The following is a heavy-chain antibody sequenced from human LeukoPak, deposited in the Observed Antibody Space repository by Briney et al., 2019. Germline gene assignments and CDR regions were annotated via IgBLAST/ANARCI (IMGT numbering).Heavy chain of an antibody. D-gene: IGHD3-10*01. CDR2: VGSGYYSGMS. CDR3: ARHYGP. CDR1: GGSISSGDYF. V-gene: IGHV4-39*01. J-gene: IGHJ5*02. Sequence: SETLSLTCSVSGGSISSGDYFWGWIRQPPGKGLDWIGSVGSGYYSGMSHYNPSLNSRATISVDTTENQFSLKLNSVTAADTAVYYCARHYGPWGQGTLVTVSS.